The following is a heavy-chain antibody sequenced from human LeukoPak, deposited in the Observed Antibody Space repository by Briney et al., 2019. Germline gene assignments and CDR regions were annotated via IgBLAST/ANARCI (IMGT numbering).Heavy chain of an antibody. V-gene: IGHV1-46*01. Sequence: ASVKVSCKASGYTFTIYYMHWVRQAPGQGLEWMGIINPSGGSTSYAQKFQGRVTMTRDTSTSTVYMELSSLRSEDTAVYYCATSKPECSGGSCYSEIGPPYFDYWGQGTLVTVSS. CDR3: ATSKPECSGGSCYSEIGPPYFDY. J-gene: IGHJ4*02. CDR2: INPSGGST. CDR1: GYTFTIYY. D-gene: IGHD2-15*01.